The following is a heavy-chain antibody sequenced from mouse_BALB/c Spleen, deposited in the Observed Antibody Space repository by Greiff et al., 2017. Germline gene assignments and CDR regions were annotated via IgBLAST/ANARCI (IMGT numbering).Heavy chain of an antibody. CDR3: TRELWAY. V-gene: IGHV6-6*02. J-gene: IGHJ2*01. Sequence: EVKVEESGGGLVQPGGSMKLSCVASGFTFSNYWMNWVRQSPEKGLEWVAEIRLKSNNYATHYAESVKGRFTISRDDSKSSVYLQMNNLRAEDTGIYYCTRELWAYWGQGTTLTVSS. CDR2: IRLKSNNYAT. CDR1: GFTFSNYW. D-gene: IGHD4-1*01.